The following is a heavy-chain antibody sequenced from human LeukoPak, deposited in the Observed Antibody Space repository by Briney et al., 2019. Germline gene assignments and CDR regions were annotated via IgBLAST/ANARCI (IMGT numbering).Heavy chain of an antibody. V-gene: IGHV3-33*06. J-gene: IGHJ6*03. CDR3: AKGPTQVLRFLRDGKTYYMDV. CDR2: IWYDGNHQ. D-gene: IGHD3-3*01. CDR1: GFTFSNYG. Sequence: GGSLRVSCAASGFTFSNYGMHWVRQARGRGLECVAVIWYDGNHQYYADSVKGRFNISRDNSKNTLYLQMNSLRVEDTAVYYCAKGPTQVLRFLRDGKTYYMDVWGKGTSVLVSS.